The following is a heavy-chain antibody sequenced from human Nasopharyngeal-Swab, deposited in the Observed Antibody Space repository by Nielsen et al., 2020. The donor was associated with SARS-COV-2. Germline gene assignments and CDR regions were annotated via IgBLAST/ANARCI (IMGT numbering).Heavy chain of an antibody. J-gene: IGHJ4*02. V-gene: IGHV4-59*12. D-gene: IGHD3-10*01. CDR1: GGSISSYY. CDR3: ARVAIRYYFGSGSYRSLDF. CDR2: VYYSGSP. Sequence: SETLSLTCTISGGSISSYYWSWIRQPPGKGLEWIGYVYYSGSPSYNPSLKSRVTISVDTSKNQFSLKLSSVTAADTAVYYCARVAIRYYFGSGSYRSLDFWGQGTLVTVSS.